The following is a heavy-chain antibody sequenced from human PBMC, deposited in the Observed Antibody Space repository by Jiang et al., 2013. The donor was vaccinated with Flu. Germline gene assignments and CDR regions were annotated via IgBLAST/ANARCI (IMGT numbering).Heavy chain of an antibody. CDR3: ARGRGMIESPDY. CDR2: ISSNGGST. Sequence: YAMHWVRQAPGKGLEYVSAISSNGGSTYYANSVKGRFTISRDNSKNTLYLQMGSLRAEDMAVYYCARGRGMIESPDYWGQGTLVTVSS. D-gene: IGHD3-22*01. CDR1: YA. J-gene: IGHJ4*02. V-gene: IGHV3-64*01.